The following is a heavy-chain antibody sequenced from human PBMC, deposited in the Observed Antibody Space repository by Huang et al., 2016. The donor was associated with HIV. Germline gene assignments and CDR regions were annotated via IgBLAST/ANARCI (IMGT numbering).Heavy chain of an antibody. Sequence: QVKLVQSGAEVKKPGSSVKVSCKASGGTFSSYAISWVRQAPGQGLEGMGGIIPIFDTANYAQKFQGRVTITADESTSTAYMELSSLRSEETAVYYCARVESRRYYDSSGYYYWGQGTLVTVSS. J-gene: IGHJ4*02. CDR3: ARVESRRYYDSSGYYY. V-gene: IGHV1-69*01. CDR1: GGTFSSYA. D-gene: IGHD3-22*01. CDR2: IIPIFDTA.